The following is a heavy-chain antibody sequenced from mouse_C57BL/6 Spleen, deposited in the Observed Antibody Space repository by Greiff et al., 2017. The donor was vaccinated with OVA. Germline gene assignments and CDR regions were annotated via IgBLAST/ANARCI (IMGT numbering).Heavy chain of an antibody. D-gene: IGHD2-4*01. J-gene: IGHJ2*01. V-gene: IGHV1-54*01. Sequence: VQLQQSGAELVRPGTSVKVSCKASGYAFTNYLIEWVKQRPGQGLEWIGVINPGSGGTNYNEKFKGKATLTADKSSSTAYMQLSSLTSEDSAVYFCARAYDYLYFDYWGQGTTLTVSS. CDR3: ARAYDYLYFDY. CDR1: GYAFTNYL. CDR2: INPGSGGT.